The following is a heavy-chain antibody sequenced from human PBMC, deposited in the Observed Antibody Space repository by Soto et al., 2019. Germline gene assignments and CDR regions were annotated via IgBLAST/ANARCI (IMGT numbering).Heavy chain of an antibody. J-gene: IGHJ6*02. CDR1: GGSISSYY. Sequence: QVQLQESGPGLVKPSETLSLTCTVSGGSISSYYWSWIRQPPGKGLEWIGYIYYSGSTNYNPSLKSRVTISVDTSKNQFSLKLGSVTAADTAVYYCARHEGSGLYGMDVWGQGTTVTVSS. CDR2: IYYSGST. V-gene: IGHV4-59*08. CDR3: ARHEGSGLYGMDV. D-gene: IGHD6-19*01.